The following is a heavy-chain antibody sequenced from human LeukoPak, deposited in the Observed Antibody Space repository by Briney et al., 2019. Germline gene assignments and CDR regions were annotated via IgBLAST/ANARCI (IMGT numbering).Heavy chain of an antibody. CDR2: ISRSSSYI. CDR1: GLTFSSYS. J-gene: IGHJ4*02. V-gene: IGHV3-21*01. D-gene: IGHD3/OR15-3a*01. CDR3: ARGDWNFDY. Sequence: GGSLRLSCAASGLTFSSYSMNWVRQAPGKGLEWVSSISRSSSYIYYADSVKGRFTISRDNAKNSLYLQMNSLRAEDTAVYYCARGDWNFDYWGQGTLVTVSS.